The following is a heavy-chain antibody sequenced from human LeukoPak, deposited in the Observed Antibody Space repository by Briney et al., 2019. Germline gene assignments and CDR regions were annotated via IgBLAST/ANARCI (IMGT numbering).Heavy chain of an antibody. J-gene: IGHJ3*02. CDR2: INPISGGT. CDR3: ARDPRTTKNAFDI. Sequence: ASVKVSCKASGYTFTAYYIHWVRQAPGQGLEWMGWINPISGGTNFAQKFQGRVTMTRDTSISTAYMELSSLKSDDTAVYDCARDPRTTKNAFDIWGQGTMVTVSS. V-gene: IGHV1-2*02. D-gene: IGHD4-11*01. CDR1: GYTFTAYY.